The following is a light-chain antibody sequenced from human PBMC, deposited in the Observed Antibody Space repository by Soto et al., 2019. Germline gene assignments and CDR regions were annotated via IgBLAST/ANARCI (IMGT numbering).Light chain of an antibody. CDR2: GAS. V-gene: IGKV3-20*01. J-gene: IGKJ1*01. CDR1: QSVSSSY. CDR3: QQYGSSLSWT. Sequence: EIVLTQSPGTLSLSPGERATLSCRASQSVSSSYLAWYQQKPGQAPRLLIYGASSRATGIPDRFSGSGSGTDFTLTISRLEPEDFAAYYCQQYGSSLSWTFGQGTKV.